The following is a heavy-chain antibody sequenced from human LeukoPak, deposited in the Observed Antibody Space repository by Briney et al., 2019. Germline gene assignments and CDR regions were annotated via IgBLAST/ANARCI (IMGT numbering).Heavy chain of an antibody. CDR2: IKEDGTET. D-gene: IGHD5-24*01. CDR1: GFTFSDYY. V-gene: IGHV3-7*03. Sequence: GGSLRLSCAASGFTFSDYYMSWIRQAPGKGLEWVANIKEDGTETYYVDSVKGRFTISRDNAKNSLYLQMNSLRVEDTAVYYCAKEGRSLQTYWGQGTLVTVSS. CDR3: AKEGRSLQTY. J-gene: IGHJ4*02.